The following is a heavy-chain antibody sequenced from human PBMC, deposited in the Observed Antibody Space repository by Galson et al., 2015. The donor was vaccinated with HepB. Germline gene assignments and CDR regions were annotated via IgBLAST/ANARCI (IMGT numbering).Heavy chain of an antibody. D-gene: IGHD4-23*01. CDR3: AKGAYGGNTVDY. J-gene: IGHJ4*02. V-gene: IGHV3-30*18. CDR2: ISYDGSNK. Sequence: SLRLSCAASGFTFSSYGMHWVRQAPGKGLEWVAVISYDGSNKYYADSVKGRFTISRDNSKNTLYLQMNSLRAEDTAVYYCAKGAYGGNTVDYWGQGTLVTVSS. CDR1: GFTFSSYG.